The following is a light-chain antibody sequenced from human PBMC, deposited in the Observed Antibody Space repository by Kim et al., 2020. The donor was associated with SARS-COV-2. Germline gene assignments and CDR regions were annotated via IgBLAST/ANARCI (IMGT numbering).Light chain of an antibody. CDR1: QGISSY. CDR2: AAS. V-gene: IGKV1-8*01. Sequence: ASTGDRVTITCRASQGISSYLAWYQQKPGKAPKLLIYAASTLQSGVPSRFSGSGSGTDFTLTISCLQSEDFATYYCQQYYSYPRDFGQGTRLEIK. J-gene: IGKJ5*01. CDR3: QQYYSYPRD.